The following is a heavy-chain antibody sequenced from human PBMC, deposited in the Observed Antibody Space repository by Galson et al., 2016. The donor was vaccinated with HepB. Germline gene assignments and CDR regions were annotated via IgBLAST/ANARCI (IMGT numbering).Heavy chain of an antibody. CDR2: ISGSGGTI. Sequence: SLRLSCAVSGFTSGFTFSTYAMSWVRQTPGKGLEWVSGISGSGGTIYYADSVKGRFTISRDNFKSTLVLQMNSLRAGDTAVYYCAKHFPELWFGIYYYGMDVWGQGTTVTVSS. V-gene: IGHV3-23*01. CDR1: GFTFSTYA. D-gene: IGHD3-10*01. J-gene: IGHJ6*02. CDR3: AKHFPELWFGIYYYGMDV.